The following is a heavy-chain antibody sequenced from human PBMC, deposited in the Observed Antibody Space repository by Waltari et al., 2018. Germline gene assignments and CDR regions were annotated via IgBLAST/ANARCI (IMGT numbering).Heavy chain of an antibody. J-gene: IGHJ6*02. D-gene: IGHD2-8*01. CDR3: ARGRCISTWFCQYYGVDV. V-gene: IGHV4-34*01. CDR1: GGSFSGYY. CDR2: INHSGST. Sequence: QVHLQQWGAGLLKPSETLSLTCGVYGGSFSGYYWSWIRQPPGKGLEWIGEINHSGSTKYTPSLKSRVTMAVDTSKSQFSLKLSAVTAADTAVYYCARGRCISTWFCQYYGVDVWGQGATVIVSS.